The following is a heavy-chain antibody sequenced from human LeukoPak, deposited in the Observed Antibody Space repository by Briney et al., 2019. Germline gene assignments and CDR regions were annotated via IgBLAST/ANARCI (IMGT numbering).Heavy chain of an antibody. Sequence: QTGGSLRLSCAASGFTFSSYAMSWVRQAPGKGLEWVSAISGSGGSTYYADSVKGRFTISRDNSKNTLYLQMNSLRAEDTAVYYCARDTDTVISYYYMDVWGKGTTVTVSS. J-gene: IGHJ6*03. V-gene: IGHV3-23*01. CDR1: GFTFSSYA. CDR2: ISGSGGST. D-gene: IGHD4-11*01. CDR3: ARDTDTVISYYYMDV.